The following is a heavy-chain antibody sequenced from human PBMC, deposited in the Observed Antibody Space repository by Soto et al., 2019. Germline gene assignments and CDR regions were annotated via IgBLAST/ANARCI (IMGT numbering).Heavy chain of an antibody. V-gene: IGHV2-5*02. CDR1: GFSLSTSGVG. CDR3: AHNLVAATSCFHP. D-gene: IGHD2-15*01. CDR2: IYWDDDK. J-gene: IGHJ5*02. Sequence: QITLKESGPTLVKPTQTLTLTCTFSGFSLSTSGVGVVWIRQPPGKALEWLGIIYWDDDKRYRPSLKSRPTITKDTSKNHVVLTMTTMDPVHTGTYYCAHNLVAATSCFHPWGQGTLVTLSS.